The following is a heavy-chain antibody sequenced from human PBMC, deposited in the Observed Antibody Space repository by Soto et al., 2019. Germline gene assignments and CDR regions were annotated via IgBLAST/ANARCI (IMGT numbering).Heavy chain of an antibody. CDR3: ATNLEWLASSPSSDSYYYYYGMDV. CDR1: GFTFTSSA. CDR2: IVVGSGNT. J-gene: IGHJ6*02. D-gene: IGHD3-3*01. Sequence: SVKVSCKASGFTFTSSAVQWVRQARGQRLEWIGWIVVGSGNTNYAQKFQERVTITRDMSTSTAYMELSSLRSEDTAVYYCATNLEWLASSPSSDSYYYYYGMDVWGQGTTVTVSS. V-gene: IGHV1-58*01.